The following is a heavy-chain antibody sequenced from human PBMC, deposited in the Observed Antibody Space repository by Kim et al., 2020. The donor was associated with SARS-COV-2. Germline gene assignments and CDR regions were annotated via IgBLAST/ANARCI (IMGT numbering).Heavy chain of an antibody. CDR2: INAGSGLT. V-gene: IGHV1-3*01. CDR1: GYTFTTYS. Sequence: ASVNVSCKASGYTFTTYSIHWVRQAPGQRLEWMGLINAGSGLTKYSQKFQGRATITSDASAGTAYLELTSLTSDDTAVYYCARRLVDWGQGSQVTVSS. J-gene: IGHJ4*02. CDR3: ARRLVD. D-gene: IGHD1-26*01.